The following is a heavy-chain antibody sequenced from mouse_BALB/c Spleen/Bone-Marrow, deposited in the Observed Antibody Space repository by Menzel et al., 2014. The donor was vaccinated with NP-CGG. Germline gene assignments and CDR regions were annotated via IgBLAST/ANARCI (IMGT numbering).Heavy chain of an antibody. V-gene: IGHV1-18*01. CDR3: ARGRWYY. D-gene: IGHD2-3*01. Sequence: EVQLQESGPELVKPGASVKISCKPSGYTFTDYTIHWAKQSHGKSLEWIGGINPNNGGSTYNRKFKGKATLTIHKSSSTAYMELRSLTSEDSAVYYCARGRWYYWGQGTTPTVSS. CDR1: GYTFTDYT. J-gene: IGHJ2*01. CDR2: INPNNGGS.